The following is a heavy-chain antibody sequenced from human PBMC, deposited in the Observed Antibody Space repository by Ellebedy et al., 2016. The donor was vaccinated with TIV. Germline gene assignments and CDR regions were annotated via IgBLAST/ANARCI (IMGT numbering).Heavy chain of an antibody. Sequence: GGSLRLXCAASGFTFSSCTMNWVRQAQGKGLEWVASISSSSSYIYYADSLKGRFTISRDNAKNSLYLQMNSLRAEDTAVYYCARDRGGSHNFDYWGQGSLVTVSS. J-gene: IGHJ4*02. D-gene: IGHD2-15*01. CDR3: ARDRGGSHNFDY. CDR2: ISSSSSYI. V-gene: IGHV3-21*01. CDR1: GFTFSSCT.